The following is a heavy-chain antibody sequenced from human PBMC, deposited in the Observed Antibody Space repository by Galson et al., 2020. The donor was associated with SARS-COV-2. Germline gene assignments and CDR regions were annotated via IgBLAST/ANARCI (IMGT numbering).Heavy chain of an antibody. J-gene: IGHJ3*02. D-gene: IGHD3-10*01. CDR2: IYHSGST. CDR3: ATRITTDAFDI. Sequence: SETLSLTCAVSGYSISSGYYWGWIRQPPGKGLEWIGSIYHSGSTYYNPSFKSRVTISVDTSKNQFSLKLSSVTAADTAVYYCATRITTDAFDIWGQGTMVTVSS. V-gene: IGHV4-38-2*01. CDR1: GYSISSGYY.